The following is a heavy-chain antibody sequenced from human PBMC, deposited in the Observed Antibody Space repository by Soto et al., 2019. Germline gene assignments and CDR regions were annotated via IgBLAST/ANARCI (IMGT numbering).Heavy chain of an antibody. CDR3: AKDSAVTTLCYNYYYYYMDV. V-gene: IGHV3-23*01. J-gene: IGHJ6*03. Sequence: GGSLRLSCAASGFTFSNYAMNWVRQAPGKGLEWVSTISGSGGSTYYADSVKGRFTISRDNSKNTLYLQMNSLRAEDTAVYYCAKDSAVTTLCYNYYYYYMDVWGKGTTVTVSS. D-gene: IGHD4-17*01. CDR2: ISGSGGST. CDR1: GFTFSNYA.